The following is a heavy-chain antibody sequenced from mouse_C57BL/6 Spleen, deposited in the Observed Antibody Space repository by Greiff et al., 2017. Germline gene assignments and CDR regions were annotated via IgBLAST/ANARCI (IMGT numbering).Heavy chain of an antibody. D-gene: IGHD2-2*01. V-gene: IGHV14-4*01. Sequence: VQLQQSGAELVRPGASVKLSCTASGFNFKDDYMHWVKQRPEQGLEWIGWIDPENGDTEYASKFQGKATITADTSSNTAYLQLSSLTSEDTAVYYCTTYYGYDRSWFAYWGQGTLVTVSA. CDR3: TTYYGYDRSWFAY. J-gene: IGHJ3*01. CDR2: IDPENGDT. CDR1: GFNFKDDY.